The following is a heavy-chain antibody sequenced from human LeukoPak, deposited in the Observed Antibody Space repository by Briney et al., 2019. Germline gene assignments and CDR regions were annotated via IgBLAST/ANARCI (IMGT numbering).Heavy chain of an antibody. D-gene: IGHD3-16*01. CDR3: SDSNGGSFHI. CDR1: GFTFSNAW. J-gene: IGHJ3*02. CDR2: IKSKINGETT. V-gene: IGHV3-15*01. Sequence: GGSLRLSCVASGFTFSNAWMSWVRQAPGKGLEWLGRIKSKINGETTEYAAPVKDRFSISRDDTKTTVYLQMNSLKIEDTAVYYCSDSNGGSFHIWGQGTMVTVSS.